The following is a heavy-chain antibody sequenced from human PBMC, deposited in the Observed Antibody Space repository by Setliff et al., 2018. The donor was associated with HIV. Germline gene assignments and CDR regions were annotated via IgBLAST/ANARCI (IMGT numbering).Heavy chain of an antibody. D-gene: IGHD3-22*01. CDR1: GFNFRNAW. J-gene: IGHJ4*02. Sequence: GGSLRLSCGASGFNFRNAWMSWVRQAPGKGLEWVGRIKSKSDGGTTDSAAPVKGRFTISRDDSKDELYLQMNSLKTEDTAVYYCITHYYDSSGYSPNYLDSWGQGTLVTVSS. CDR2: IKSKSDGGTT. CDR3: ITHYYDSSGYSPNYLDS. V-gene: IGHV3-15*01.